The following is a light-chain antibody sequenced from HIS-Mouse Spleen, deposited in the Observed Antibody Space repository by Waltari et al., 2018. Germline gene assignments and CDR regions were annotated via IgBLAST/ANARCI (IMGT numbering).Light chain of an antibody. CDR3: CSYAGSSPGV. V-gene: IGLV2-23*01. CDR1: SSDVGSYNL. Sequence: QSALTQPASVSGSPGQSITISCTGTSSDVGSYNLFPWYQQHPGKAPKLMIYEGSKRPSGVSNRFSGSKSGNTASLTISGLQAEDEADYYCCSYAGSSPGVFGGGTKLTVL. CDR2: EGS. J-gene: IGLJ3*02.